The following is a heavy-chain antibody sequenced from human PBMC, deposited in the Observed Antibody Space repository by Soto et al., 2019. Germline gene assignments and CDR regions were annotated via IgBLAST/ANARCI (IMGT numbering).Heavy chain of an antibody. J-gene: IGHJ5*02. V-gene: IGHV3-23*01. CDR2: ISASGGLK. Sequence: EVQLSESGGDLRQPGGSLRLSCAASGFTFTNYAMTWVRQTPGKGLEWVSGISASGGLKYYADSVRGRFTVSRDNSKIILDLQIDNLRDEDTALYYCAREVGAPSCWLDPWGQGTQVTVSS. CDR3: AREVGAPSCWLDP. CDR1: GFTFTNYA. D-gene: IGHD3-3*01.